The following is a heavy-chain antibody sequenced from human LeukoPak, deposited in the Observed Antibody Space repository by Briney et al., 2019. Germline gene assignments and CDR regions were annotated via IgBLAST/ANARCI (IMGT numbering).Heavy chain of an antibody. CDR3: ARVIVPSVWGSYRYIGY. D-gene: IGHD3-16*02. J-gene: IGHJ4*02. CDR2: IEEHGSQK. V-gene: IGHV3-7*04. CDR1: GFTFSSYW. Sequence: PGGSLRLSCAASGFTFSSYWMSWVRQAPGKGLEWVANIEEHGSQKYYVDSVKGRFTTSRDNAKNSVYLQMNSLRAEDTAVYYCARVIVPSVWGSYRYIGYWGQGTLVTVSS.